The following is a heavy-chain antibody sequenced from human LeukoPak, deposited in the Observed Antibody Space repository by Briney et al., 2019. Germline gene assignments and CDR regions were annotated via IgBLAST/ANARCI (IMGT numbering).Heavy chain of an antibody. CDR1: GFTFSDYS. CDR3: ANLPRITMVRYDDY. D-gene: IGHD3-10*01. CDR2: ISSSSSYI. J-gene: IGHJ4*02. V-gene: IGHV3-21*04. Sequence: GGSLRLSCAASGFTFSDYSMNWVRQAPGKGLEWVSSISSSSSYIYYADSVKGRFTISRDNAKNSLYLQMNSLRAEDTAVYYCANLPRITMVRYDDYWGQGTLVTVSS.